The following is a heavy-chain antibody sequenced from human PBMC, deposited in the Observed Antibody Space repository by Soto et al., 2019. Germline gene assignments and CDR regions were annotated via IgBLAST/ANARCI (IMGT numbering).Heavy chain of an antibody. J-gene: IGHJ4*02. V-gene: IGHV1-18*01. CDR1: GYTFTNFG. CDR3: ARDYGEGREH. Sequence: QVHLVQSGAEVKKPGASVKVSCKTSGYTFTNFGISWVRQAPGQGLEWLGWISGDNGNSKYAQKFQGRVTMTTDTSTSTGYLELRSLRSDDTAFYYAARDYGEGREHCGQGTLVTVSS. D-gene: IGHD4-17*01. CDR2: ISGDNGNS.